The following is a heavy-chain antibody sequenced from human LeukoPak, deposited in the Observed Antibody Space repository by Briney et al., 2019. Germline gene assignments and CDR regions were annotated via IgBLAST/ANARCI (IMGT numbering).Heavy chain of an antibody. J-gene: IGHJ4*02. CDR2: IYHSEST. CDR1: GGSISSGGYS. D-gene: IGHD3-3*01. Sequence: SETLSLTCAVSGGSISSGGYSWSWIRQPPGKGLEWIGYIYHSESTYYNPSLKSRVTISVDRSKNQFSLKLSPVTAADTAVYYCARASPYYDFWSGYSPSHYYFDYWGQGTLVTVSS. CDR3: ARASPYYDFWSGYSPSHYYFDY. V-gene: IGHV4-30-2*01.